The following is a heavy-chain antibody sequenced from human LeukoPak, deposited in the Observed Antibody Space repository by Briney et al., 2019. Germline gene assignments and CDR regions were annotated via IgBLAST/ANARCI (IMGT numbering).Heavy chain of an antibody. CDR3: AKATNDYGDYVWDY. J-gene: IGHJ4*02. CDR2: ISGSGGST. Sequence: GGSLRLSCAASGFTFSSYAMSWVRQAPGKGLEWVSAISGSGGSTYYADSVKGRFTISRDNSKNTLYLQMNSLRAEDTALYYCAKATNDYGDYVWDYWGQGTLVTVSS. D-gene: IGHD4-17*01. V-gene: IGHV3-23*01. CDR1: GFTFSSYA.